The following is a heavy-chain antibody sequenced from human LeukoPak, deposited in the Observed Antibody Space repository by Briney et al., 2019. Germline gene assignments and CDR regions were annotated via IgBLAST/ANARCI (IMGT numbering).Heavy chain of an antibody. J-gene: IGHJ6*02. D-gene: IGHD6-19*01. Sequence: GGSLRLSCAASGFTFSSYGMHWVRQAPGKGLEWVAVISYAVKGRFTISRDNSKNTLYLQMNSLRAEDTAVYYCAKDRSSGWYGGYYYYYGMDVWGQGTTVTVSS. CDR1: GFTFSSYG. CDR2: ISY. V-gene: IGHV3-30*18. CDR3: AKDRSSGWYGGYYYYYGMDV.